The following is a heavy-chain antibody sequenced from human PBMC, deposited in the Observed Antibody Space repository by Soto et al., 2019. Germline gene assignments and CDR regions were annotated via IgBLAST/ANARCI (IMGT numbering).Heavy chain of an antibody. CDR3: VRVGSGWGFDF. CDR1: GFTFSRHW. D-gene: IGHD6-19*01. CDR2: ITNDGSST. J-gene: IGHJ4*02. V-gene: IGHV3-74*01. Sequence: EVQLVESGGALVQPGGSLRLSCAASGFTFSRHWMHWVGQAPGKGLVWVSRITNDGSSTSYADSAKGRFTISRDNAKDTLYPQMNGLRGEGTAAYYCVRVGSGWGFDFWGQGTLVTVAS.